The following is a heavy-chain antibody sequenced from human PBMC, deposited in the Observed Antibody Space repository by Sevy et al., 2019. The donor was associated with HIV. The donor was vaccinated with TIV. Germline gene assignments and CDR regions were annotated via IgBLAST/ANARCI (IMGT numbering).Heavy chain of an antibody. CDR1: GGSLSAYQ. Sequence: SETLSLGCTVSGGSLSAYQWNWIRQSPGKGLEWIGYIFDSGRPNYNPSLKSRVTISVDTSKNQFSLTLNSVTAADTAVYYGARSLNNYGRGVYQMGLDYWGQGTLVTVSS. J-gene: IGHJ4*02. D-gene: IGHD3-22*01. CDR3: ARSLNNYGRGVYQMGLDY. CDR2: IFDSGRP. V-gene: IGHV4-59*01.